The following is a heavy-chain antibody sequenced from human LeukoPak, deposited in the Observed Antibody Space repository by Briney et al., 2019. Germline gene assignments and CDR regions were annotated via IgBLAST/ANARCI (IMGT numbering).Heavy chain of an antibody. D-gene: IGHD3-22*01. V-gene: IGHV5-51*01. J-gene: IGHJ5*02. Sequence: GESLQISCKGSGYSFTSYWIGWVRQVPGKGLEWMGIIYPGDSDTRYSPSFQGQVTISADKSISTAYLQWSSLKASDTAMYYCARHKWDYYDGGSERPTWFDPWGQGTLVTVSS. CDR1: GYSFTSYW. CDR3: ARHKWDYYDGGSERPTWFDP. CDR2: IYPGDSDT.